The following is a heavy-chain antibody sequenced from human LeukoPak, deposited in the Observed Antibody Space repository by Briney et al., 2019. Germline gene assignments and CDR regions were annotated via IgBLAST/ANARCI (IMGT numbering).Heavy chain of an antibody. J-gene: IGHJ4*02. Sequence: SVKVSCKASGGTFSSYAISWVRQAPGQGLVWMGRIIPIFGTANYAQKFQGRVTITTDESTSTAYMELSSLRSEDTAVYYCARDHCSGGSCYSSYFDCWGQGTLVTVSS. CDR3: ARDHCSGGSCYSSYFDC. CDR2: IIPIFGTA. CDR1: GGTFSSYA. D-gene: IGHD2-15*01. V-gene: IGHV1-69*05.